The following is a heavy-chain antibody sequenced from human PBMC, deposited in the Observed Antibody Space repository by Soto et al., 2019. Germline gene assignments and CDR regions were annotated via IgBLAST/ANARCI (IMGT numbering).Heavy chain of an antibody. V-gene: IGHV1-46*01. CDR2: VNPSGGST. J-gene: IGHJ6*02. Sequence: QVHLVQSGPAARKPGASVKVSCRASEYTFTSYYIHWVRQAPGQGLEWMGIVNPSGGSTTYAQKFQGRITMTRDTSTSTGYMELSSLTSEDTAVYYCARGRSVISVTDYYDYGMDVWGQGTTVTVSS. CDR3: ARGRSVISVTDYYDYGMDV. D-gene: IGHD4-4*01. CDR1: EYTFTSYY.